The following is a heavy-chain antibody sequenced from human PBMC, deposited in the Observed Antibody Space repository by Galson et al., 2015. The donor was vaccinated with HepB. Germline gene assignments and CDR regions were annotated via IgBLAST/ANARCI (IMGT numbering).Heavy chain of an antibody. Sequence: SLRLSCAASGFTFSSYSMNWVRQAPGKGLEWVSYISSSSSTIYYADSVKGRFTTSRDNAKSSLYLQMNSLRDEDTAVYYCARTWPYYFYGMDVWGQGTTVTVSS. CDR3: ARTWPYYFYGMDV. CDR2: ISSSSSTI. D-gene: IGHD5-12*01. V-gene: IGHV3-48*02. CDR1: GFTFSSYS. J-gene: IGHJ6*02.